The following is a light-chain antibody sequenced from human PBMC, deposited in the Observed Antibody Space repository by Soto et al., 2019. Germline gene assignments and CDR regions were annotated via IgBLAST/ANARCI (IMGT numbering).Light chain of an antibody. Sequence: EIVLTQSPGTLSLSPGERVTLSCRASQSVSSSYLAWYQQKPGQAPRLLIYGASTRATGILDRFSGSGSGTDFSLTISRPEPEDFAVYYCQRYDSSLYTFGQGTTLEIK. V-gene: IGKV3-20*01. CDR2: GAS. CDR1: QSVSSSY. CDR3: QRYDSSLYT. J-gene: IGKJ2*01.